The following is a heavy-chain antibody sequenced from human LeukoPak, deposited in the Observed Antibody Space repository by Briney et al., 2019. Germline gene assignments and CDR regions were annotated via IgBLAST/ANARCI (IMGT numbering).Heavy chain of an antibody. CDR2: ISAYNGNT. V-gene: IGHV1-18*01. Sequence: GASMKVSCKATGYIFSSYGISWVRQAPGQGLEWMGWISAYNGNTKFAQKFQGRVTMTTDTSTSTAYMELRSLRSDDTAVYYCARDVGGGAIYFDYWGQGTLVTVSS. CDR3: ARDVGGGAIYFDY. CDR1: GYIFSSYG. J-gene: IGHJ4*02. D-gene: IGHD2-15*01.